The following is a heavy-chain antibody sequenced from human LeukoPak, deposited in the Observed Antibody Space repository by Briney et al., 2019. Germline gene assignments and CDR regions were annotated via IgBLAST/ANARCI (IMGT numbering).Heavy chain of an antibody. V-gene: IGHV1-24*01. CDR2: FDPEDGET. D-gene: IGHD3-10*01. J-gene: IGHJ4*02. CDR3: ARDEYGSGSYIDY. CDR1: GYTLTELS. Sequence: ASVKISCKVSGYTLTELSMHWVRQAPGKGLEWMGGFDPEDGETIYAQKFQGRVTMTEDTSTDTAYMELSSLRSDDTAVYYCARDEYGSGSYIDYWGQGTLVTVSS.